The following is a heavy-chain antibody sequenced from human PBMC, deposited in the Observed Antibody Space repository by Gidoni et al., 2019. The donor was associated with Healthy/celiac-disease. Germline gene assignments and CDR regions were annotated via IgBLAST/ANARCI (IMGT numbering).Heavy chain of an antibody. Sequence: EVQLWESGGGWVQPGGSLRLSCAASGFTFSRYAMSWVRQAPGKGLEWVSAISGSGGSTFYADSVKGRFTISRDNSKNTLYLQMNSLRAEDTAVYYCAKDKQWELRLGPYFDYWGQGTLVTVSS. V-gene: IGHV3-23*01. CDR3: AKDKQWELRLGPYFDY. CDR2: ISGSGGST. J-gene: IGHJ4*02. CDR1: GFTFSRYA. D-gene: IGHD1-26*01.